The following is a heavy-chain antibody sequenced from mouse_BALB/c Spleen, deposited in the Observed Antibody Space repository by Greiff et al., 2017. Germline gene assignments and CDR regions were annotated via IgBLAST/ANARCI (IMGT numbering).Heavy chain of an antibody. CDR2: IYPGNGDT. V-gene: IGHV1-12*01. J-gene: IGHJ4*01. D-gene: IGHD1-1*01. Sequence: QVQLQQPGAELVKPGASVKMSCKASGYTFTSYNMHWVKQTPGQGLEWIGAIYPGNGDTSYNQKFKGKATLTADKSSSTAYMQLSSLTSEDSAVYYCAREKASRAMDYWGQGTSVTVSS. CDR1: GYTFTSYN. CDR3: AREKASRAMDY.